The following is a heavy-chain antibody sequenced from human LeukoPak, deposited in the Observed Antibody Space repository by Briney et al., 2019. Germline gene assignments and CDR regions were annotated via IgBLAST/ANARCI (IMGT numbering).Heavy chain of an antibody. CDR2: ICCSGSYI. CDR1: GFTFSSYS. Sequence: GGSLTLSCAASGFTFSSYSMSWVRQAAGEGLEWVSSICCSGSYIYYADSVKGRLTISRDNAKNSLYLQMNSLTAEDTAVYYCARDVDRYCSGGSCYYHYWGQGTLVTVSS. V-gene: IGHV3-21*01. CDR3: ARDVDRYCSGGSCYYHY. D-gene: IGHD2-15*01. J-gene: IGHJ4*02.